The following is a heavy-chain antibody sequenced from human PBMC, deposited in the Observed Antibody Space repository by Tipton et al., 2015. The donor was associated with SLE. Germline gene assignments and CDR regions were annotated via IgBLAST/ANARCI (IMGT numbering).Heavy chain of an antibody. Sequence: TLSLTYTVSGGSISNGGYYWSWIRQHPGKGLEWIGNIFDSGYSYYNPSLKSRVSMSVDTSKNQFSLKLSPVTAADTAVYYCARDDDSSPYWGQGTLVTVSS. J-gene: IGHJ4*02. CDR2: IFDSGYS. CDR1: GGSISNGGYY. CDR3: ARDDDSSPY. V-gene: IGHV4-31*03. D-gene: IGHD6-13*01.